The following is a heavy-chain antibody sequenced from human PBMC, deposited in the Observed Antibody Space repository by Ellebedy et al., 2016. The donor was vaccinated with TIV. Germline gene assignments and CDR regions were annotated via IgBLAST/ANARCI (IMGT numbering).Heavy chain of an antibody. J-gene: IGHJ4*02. Sequence: GGSLRLSXAASRFTFSNAWMNWVRQAPGRGLEWVGRIKSKSNGGTADYAAPVKGRFTISRDDSKTTLYLQMDNLKTEDTAVYYCTTALSSGPLWGQGTLVTVSS. CDR2: IKSKSNGGTA. V-gene: IGHV3-15*07. D-gene: IGHD2-15*01. CDR1: RFTFSNAW. CDR3: TTALSSGPL.